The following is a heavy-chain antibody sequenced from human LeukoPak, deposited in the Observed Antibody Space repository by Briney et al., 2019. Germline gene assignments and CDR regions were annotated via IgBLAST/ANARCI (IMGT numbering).Heavy chain of an antibody. V-gene: IGHV5-51*01. Sequence: GESLKISCKGSGYSFTSYWIGWVRQMPGKGLEWMGIIYPGDSDTRYSPSFQGQVTISADKSISTAYLQWSSLKASDTAMYYCARSHYDILTGPQTDAFDIWGQGTMVTVSS. J-gene: IGHJ3*02. CDR1: GYSFTSYW. D-gene: IGHD3-9*01. CDR2: IYPGDSDT. CDR3: ARSHYDILTGPQTDAFDI.